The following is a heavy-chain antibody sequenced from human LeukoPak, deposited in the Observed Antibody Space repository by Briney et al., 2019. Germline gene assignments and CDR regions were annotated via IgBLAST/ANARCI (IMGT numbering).Heavy chain of an antibody. J-gene: IGHJ6*02. CDR2: ISDYP. CDR1: GFSFNTFA. CDR3: TKDSQGSYDGFWYGTYGMDV. V-gene: IGHV3-23*05. D-gene: IGHD3-16*01. Sequence: TGGSLRLSCVASGFSFNTFALTWVRQAPGKGLEWVSTISDYPHYADSVRGRFTISRDNSRKTVFLQMNSLTPEDAATYYCTKDSQGSYDGFWYGTYGMDVWGQGTTVTVSS.